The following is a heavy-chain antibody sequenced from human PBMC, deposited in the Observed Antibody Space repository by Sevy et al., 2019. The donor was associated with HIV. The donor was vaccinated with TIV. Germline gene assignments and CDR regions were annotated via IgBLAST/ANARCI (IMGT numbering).Heavy chain of an antibody. J-gene: IGHJ6*02. Sequence: GGSLRLSCAASGFTFSSYSMNWVRQAPGKGLEWVSSISSSSSYIYYADSVKGRFTISRDNAKNSLYLQMNSLRAEDTAVYYCARESGSGSYIETLYYYYYGMDVWGQGTTVTVSS. CDR3: ARESGSGSYIETLYYYYYGMDV. D-gene: IGHD3-10*01. CDR2: ISSSSSYI. CDR1: GFTFSSYS. V-gene: IGHV3-21*01.